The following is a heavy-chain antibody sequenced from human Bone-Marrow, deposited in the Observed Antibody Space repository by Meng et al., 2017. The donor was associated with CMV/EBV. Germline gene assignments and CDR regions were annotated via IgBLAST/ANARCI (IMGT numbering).Heavy chain of an antibody. CDR1: GLTFSDYY. Sequence: GESLKISCAASGLTFSDYYMSWIRQAPGKGLEWISYISRSGSTIYYADSVMGRFTISRDNAKNSLYLQMNSLRAEDTAVYYCARALIVVVPAVTDGMDVWGQGTTVTVSS. J-gene: IGHJ6*02. CDR2: ISRSGSTI. D-gene: IGHD2-2*01. CDR3: ARALIVVVPAVTDGMDV. V-gene: IGHV3-11*04.